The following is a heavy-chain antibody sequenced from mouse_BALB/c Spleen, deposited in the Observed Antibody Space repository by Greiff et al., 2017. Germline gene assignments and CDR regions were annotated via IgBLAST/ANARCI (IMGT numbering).Heavy chain of an antibody. CDR1: GFTFSSFG. J-gene: IGHJ4*01. CDR3: ARNYYGSSYYAMDY. CDR2: ISSGSSTI. V-gene: IGHV5-17*02. Sequence: EVQGEESGGGLVQPGGSRKLSCAASGFTFSSFGMHWVRQAPEKGLEWVAYISSGSSTIYYADTVKGRFTISRDNPKNTLFLQMTSLRSEDTAMYYCARNYYGSSYYAMDYWGQGTSVTVSS. D-gene: IGHD1-1*01.